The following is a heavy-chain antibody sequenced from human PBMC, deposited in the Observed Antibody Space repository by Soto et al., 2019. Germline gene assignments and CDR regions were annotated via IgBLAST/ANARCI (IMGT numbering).Heavy chain of an antibody. V-gene: IGHV3-23*04. J-gene: IGHJ3*02. CDR1: GFTFSTYA. Sequence: EVQLVESGGGLVQPGRSLRLSCAASGFTFSTYAMSWVRQAPGKGLEWVSALTPSGGETYYADSVKGRFTISRDNSMNALYLQMNSLRIEDTAVYYCAHPRGYGVFDAYDIWGQGTMVTVSS. CDR3: AHPRGYGVFDAYDI. D-gene: IGHD4-17*01. CDR2: LTPSGGET.